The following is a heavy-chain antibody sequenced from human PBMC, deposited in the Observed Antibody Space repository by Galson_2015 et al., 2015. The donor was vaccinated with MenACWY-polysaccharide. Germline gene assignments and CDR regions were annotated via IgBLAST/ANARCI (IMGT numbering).Heavy chain of an antibody. D-gene: IGHD2-2*01. CDR3: AKPGWYCSSTSCYELNENWFDP. CDR1: GFTFSSYG. Sequence: SLRLSCAASGFTFSSYGMHWVRQAPGKGLEWVAVISYDGSNKYYADSVKGRFTISRGNSKNTLYLQMNSLRAEDTAVYYCAKPGWYCSSTSCYELNENWFDPWGQGTLVTVSS. J-gene: IGHJ5*02. CDR2: ISYDGSNK. V-gene: IGHV3-30*18.